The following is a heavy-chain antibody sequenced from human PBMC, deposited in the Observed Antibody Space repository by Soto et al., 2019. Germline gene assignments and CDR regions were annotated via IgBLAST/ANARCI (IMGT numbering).Heavy chain of an antibody. CDR1: GGSITDYS. CDR3: ARDQGVVVTADNWFDP. CDR2: IFSSGST. J-gene: IGHJ5*02. Sequence: ASETLSLTCTASGGSITDYSWVWIRQPAGKGLEWIGRIFSSGSTNYNPSLKGRITMSLDTSKNQFSLKLNSATATDTAVYFCARDQGVVVTADNWFDPWGQGILVTVSS. V-gene: IGHV4-4*07. D-gene: IGHD2-21*02.